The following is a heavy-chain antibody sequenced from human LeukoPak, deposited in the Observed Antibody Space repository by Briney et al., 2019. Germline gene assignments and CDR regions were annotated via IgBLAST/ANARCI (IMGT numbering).Heavy chain of an antibody. CDR3: ARDEIAARWFDP. Sequence: SQTLSLTCDISGDSVSSNIATWNWIRQSPSRGLEWLGRTYYRSKWYNDYAISVRSRITINADTSKNRFSLQLNSVTPDDTAVYYCARDEIAARWFDPWGPGTLVTVSS. CDR1: GDSVSSNIAT. D-gene: IGHD6-6*01. CDR2: TYYRSKWYN. V-gene: IGHV6-1*01. J-gene: IGHJ5*02.